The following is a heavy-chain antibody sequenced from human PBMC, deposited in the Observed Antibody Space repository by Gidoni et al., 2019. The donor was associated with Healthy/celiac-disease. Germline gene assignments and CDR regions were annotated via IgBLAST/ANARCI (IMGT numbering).Heavy chain of an antibody. V-gene: IGHV1-2*04. Sequence: QVQLVQSGSEVTKPGASSMVSCKAAAYTSPGYYMHWVRQAPGHGLEWMGWINPNSGGTNYAQKFQGWVTMTRDTSISTAYMELSRLRSDDTAVYYCARDKGYYYGSGSYSYYFDYWGQGTLVTVSS. D-gene: IGHD3-10*01. CDR1: AYTSPGYY. CDR2: INPNSGGT. CDR3: ARDKGYYYGSGSYSYYFDY. J-gene: IGHJ4*02.